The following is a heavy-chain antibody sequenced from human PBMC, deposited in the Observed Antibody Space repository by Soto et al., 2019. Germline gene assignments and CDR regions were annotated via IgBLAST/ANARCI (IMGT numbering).Heavy chain of an antibody. V-gene: IGHV5-51*01. CDR1: GYSFPSYW. J-gene: IGHJ4*02. CDR3: ARRISITGAHFEY. D-gene: IGHD7-27*01. Sequence: PGESLKISCKASGYSFPSYWITWVRQMPGKGLEWMGIIYAADSDTRYSPSFQGQVTMSVDRSISTAYLQWSSLQASDTAIYYCARRISITGAHFEYWGQGTLVTVSS. CDR2: IYAADSDT.